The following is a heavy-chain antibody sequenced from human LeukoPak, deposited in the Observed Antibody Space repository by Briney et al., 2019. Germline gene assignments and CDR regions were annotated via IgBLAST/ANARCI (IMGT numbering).Heavy chain of an antibody. D-gene: IGHD5-12*01. CDR1: GCTFTSYD. Sequence: ASVKVSCKASGCTFTSYDINWVRQATGQGLEWMGWMNPNSGNTGYAQKFQGRVTMTRNTSISTAYMELSSLRSEDTAVYYCARGWLLFNYYYYGMDVWGQGTTVTVSS. J-gene: IGHJ6*02. CDR3: ARGWLLFNYYYYGMDV. V-gene: IGHV1-8*01. CDR2: MNPNSGNT.